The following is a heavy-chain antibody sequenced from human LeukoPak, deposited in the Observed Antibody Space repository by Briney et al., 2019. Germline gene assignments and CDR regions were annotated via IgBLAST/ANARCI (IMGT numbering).Heavy chain of an antibody. CDR1: GITFSGHW. V-gene: IGHV3-7*01. D-gene: IGHD6-25*01. J-gene: IGHJ4*02. CDR2: IKPDGSEK. Sequence: GGSLRLSCAASGITFSGHWMTWVRQTPGKGLEWVASIKPDGSEKFYLDSVKGRFTISRDNAKNSLYLQMNSLRGEDTAVYYCATRPAGNHFHAVFDFWGQGTLITVSS. CDR3: ATRPAGNHFHAVFDF.